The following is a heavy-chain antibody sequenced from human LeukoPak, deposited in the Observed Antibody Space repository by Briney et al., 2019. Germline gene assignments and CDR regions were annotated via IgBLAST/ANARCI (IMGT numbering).Heavy chain of an antibody. CDR2: INSDGSST. J-gene: IGHJ4*02. D-gene: IGHD1-26*01. V-gene: IGHV3-74*01. CDR3: ARRNVVGATTFFDY. CDR1: GFTFSSYW. Sequence: GGSLRLSCAASGFTFSSYWTHWVRQAPGKGLVWVSRINSDGSSTSYADPVKGRFTISRDNAKNTLYLQMNSLRAEDTAVYYCARRNVVGATTFFDYWGQGTLVTVSS.